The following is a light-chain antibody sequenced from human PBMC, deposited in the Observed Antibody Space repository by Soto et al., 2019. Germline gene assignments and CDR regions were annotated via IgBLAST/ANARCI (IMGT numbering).Light chain of an antibody. V-gene: IGLV2-8*01. CDR2: DVT. CDR1: SSDVGGYNY. J-gene: IGLJ2*01. Sequence: QSALTQPPSASGSPGQSVAISCTGTSSDVGGYNYVSWYQQHPGKAPKLIIYDVTQRPSGVPDRFSGSKSGNTASLTVSGLQADDEADYYCSSYAGSNNLLFGGGTQLTVL. CDR3: SSYAGSNNLL.